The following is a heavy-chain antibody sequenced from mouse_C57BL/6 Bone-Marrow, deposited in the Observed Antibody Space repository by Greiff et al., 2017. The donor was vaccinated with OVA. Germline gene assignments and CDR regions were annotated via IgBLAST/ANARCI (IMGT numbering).Heavy chain of an antibody. V-gene: IGHV5-12*01. CDR3: ARQRVYGNFLFDY. D-gene: IGHD2-1*01. Sequence: EVQGVESGGGLVQPGGSLKLSCAASGFTFSDYYMYWVRQTPEKRLEWVAYISNGGGSTYYPDTVKGRFTISRDNAKNTLYLQMSRLKSEDTAMYYCARQRVYGNFLFDYWGQGTTLTVSS. J-gene: IGHJ2*01. CDR2: ISNGGGST. CDR1: GFTFSDYY.